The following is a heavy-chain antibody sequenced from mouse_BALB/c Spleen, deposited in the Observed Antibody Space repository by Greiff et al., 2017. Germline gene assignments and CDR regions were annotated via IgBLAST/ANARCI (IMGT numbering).Heavy chain of an antibody. CDR1: GFTFSDYY. J-gene: IGHJ4*01. Sequence: EVQAVESGGGLVKPGGSLKLSCAASGFTFSDYYMYWVRQTPEKRLEWVATISDGGSYTYYPDSVKGRFTISRDNAKNNLYLQMSSLKSEDTAMYYCAREGLLYAMDYWGQGTSVTVSS. CDR3: AREGLLYAMDY. V-gene: IGHV5-4*02. D-gene: IGHD3-3*01. CDR2: ISDGGSYT.